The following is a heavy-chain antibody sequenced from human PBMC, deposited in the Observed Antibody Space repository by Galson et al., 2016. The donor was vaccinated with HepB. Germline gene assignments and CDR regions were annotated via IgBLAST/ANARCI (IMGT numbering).Heavy chain of an antibody. D-gene: IGHD5-12*01. CDR1: GFTFRAYT. V-gene: IGHV3-21*04. CDR3: ARDRVDIVAAPSSIRNYYGMDV. Sequence: SLRLSCAASGFTFRAYTMNWVRQAPGKGLQWVSSISSGSRHISNADSLKGRFSIFRDDAKNSVFLQMNSLTVDDTAKYFCARDRVDIVAAPSSIRNYYGMDVWGQGTTVTVSS. CDR2: ISSGSRHI. J-gene: IGHJ6*02.